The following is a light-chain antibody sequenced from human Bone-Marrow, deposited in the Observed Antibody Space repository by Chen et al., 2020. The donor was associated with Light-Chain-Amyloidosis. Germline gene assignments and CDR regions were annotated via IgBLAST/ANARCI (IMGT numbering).Light chain of an antibody. J-gene: IGKJ4*01. V-gene: IGKV3-20*01. CDR2: GSS. Sequence: IVLTQSPGSLSLSPGEGANLSCRASQTISSNYFTWYQQKFGQAHRLLIYGSSSRPTGIPDRFTGSGSGTDCTLSINRLEPEDFAMYYCQQYGTSPLTFGGGTKVEIK. CDR3: QQYGTSPLT. CDR1: QTISSNY.